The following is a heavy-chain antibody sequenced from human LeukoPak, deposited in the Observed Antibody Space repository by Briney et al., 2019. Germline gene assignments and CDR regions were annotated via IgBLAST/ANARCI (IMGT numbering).Heavy chain of an antibody. CDR3: ARLGYCSSTSCYGAAFDI. V-gene: IGHV4-30-4*01. Sequence: SETLSLTCTVSGGSISSGDYYWSWIRQPPGKGLEWIGYIYYSGSTYYNPSLKSRVTISVDTSKNQFSLKLSSVTAADTAVYYCARLGYCSSTSCYGAAFDIWGQGTMVTVSS. D-gene: IGHD2-2*01. J-gene: IGHJ3*02. CDR1: GGSISSGDYY. CDR2: IYYSGST.